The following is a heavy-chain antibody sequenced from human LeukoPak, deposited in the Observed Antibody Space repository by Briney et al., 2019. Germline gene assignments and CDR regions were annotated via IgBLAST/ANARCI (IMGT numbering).Heavy chain of an antibody. CDR1: GGSISSSTYY. D-gene: IGHD3-10*01. Sequence: SGTLSLTCTVSGGSISSSTYYWGWIRQPPGKGLEWIGTIYYSGSTYYNPSLKSRVTISVDMSKNQFSLKLSSVTAADTAVYYCARLSGERGDVWGQGTTVTVSS. CDR2: IYYSGST. J-gene: IGHJ6*02. CDR3: ARLSGERGDV. V-gene: IGHV4-39*01.